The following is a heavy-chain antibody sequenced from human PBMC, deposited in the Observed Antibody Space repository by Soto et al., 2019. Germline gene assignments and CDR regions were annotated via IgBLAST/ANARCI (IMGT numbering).Heavy chain of an antibody. J-gene: IGHJ4*02. Sequence: QVQLQESGPGLVKPSETLSLTCTVSGGSISSYYWSWIRQPPGKGLEWIGYIYYSGSTNYNPSLKGRVTITVDQAKNQVPLKLSSVAAADTAGYYWARRRGRRWEYFDYWGQGTLVTVSS. CDR2: IYYSGST. CDR1: GGSISSYY. CDR3: ARRRGRRWEYFDY. V-gene: IGHV4-59*08. D-gene: IGHD1-26*01.